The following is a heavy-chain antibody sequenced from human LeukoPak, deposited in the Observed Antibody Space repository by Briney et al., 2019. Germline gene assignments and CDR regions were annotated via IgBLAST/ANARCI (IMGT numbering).Heavy chain of an antibody. Sequence: GGCLRLSCAASGFTFSSYSRNWVRQAPGKGLEWVSSISSSSSYIYYADSVKGRFTISRDNAQNSLYLQMNSLRAEDTAVYYCAKDREEEWELSLGAFDIWGQGTMVTVSS. CDR1: GFTFSSYS. D-gene: IGHD1-26*01. CDR2: ISSSSSYI. J-gene: IGHJ3*02. CDR3: AKDREEEWELSLGAFDI. V-gene: IGHV3-21*01.